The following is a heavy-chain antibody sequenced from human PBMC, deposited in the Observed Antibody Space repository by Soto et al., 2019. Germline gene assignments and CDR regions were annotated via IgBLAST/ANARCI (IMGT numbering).Heavy chain of an antibody. J-gene: IGHJ6*02. D-gene: IGHD3-10*01. CDR1: GLPVAGSY. CDR3: VRPLPSGQTHARDV. Sequence: HPGGSLRLSCVASGLPVAGSYMAWVRQAPGKGLEWASVIYNDGTTYYSQSVEGRFTISRDTPKNTLYLQMDRLRDEDTAVYYCVRPLPSGQTHARDVWGQGTTVTVSS. CDR2: IYNDGTT. V-gene: IGHV3-53*01.